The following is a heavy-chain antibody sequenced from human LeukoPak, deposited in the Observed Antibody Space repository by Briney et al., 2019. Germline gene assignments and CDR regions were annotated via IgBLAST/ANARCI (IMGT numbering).Heavy chain of an antibody. CDR1: GYTFTSYD. Sequence: GASVKVSCKASGYTFTSYDINWVRQATGQGLEWMGWMNPNSGNTGYAQKFQGRVTMTRNTSISTAYMELSSLRSGDTAVYYCARRGRTTGTTKWFDPWGQGTLVTVSS. CDR3: ARRGRTTGTTKWFDP. CDR2: MNPNSGNT. D-gene: IGHD1-1*01. V-gene: IGHV1-8*01. J-gene: IGHJ5*02.